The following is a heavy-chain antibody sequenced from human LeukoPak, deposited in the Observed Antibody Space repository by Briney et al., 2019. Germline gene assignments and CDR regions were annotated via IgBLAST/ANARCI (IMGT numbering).Heavy chain of an antibody. D-gene: IGHD3-10*01. CDR2: IIPIFGTA. J-gene: IGHJ4*02. V-gene: IGHV1-69*06. CDR3: ARATGVWFGALLPIDY. CDR1: GGTFSSYA. Sequence: SVKVSCKASGGTFSSYAISWVRQAPGQGLEWMGGIIPIFGTANYAQKFQGRVTITADKSTSTAYMELSSLRSEDTAVYYCARATGVWFGALLPIDYWGQGTLVTVSS.